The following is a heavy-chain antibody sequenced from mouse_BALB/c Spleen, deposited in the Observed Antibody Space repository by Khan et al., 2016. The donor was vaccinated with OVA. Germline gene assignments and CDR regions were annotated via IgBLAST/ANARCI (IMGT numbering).Heavy chain of an antibody. D-gene: IGHD4-1*01. Sequence: VRLQQSGPELVKPGASVKMSCKASGYTFTNYVLHWVKQKPGQGLEWIGSINPYNGGTKYNEKFKGKATLASDRSSITAYMELSSLTSEDSAVYYCAGGNWQSYYFDYWGQGTTLTLSA. CDR1: GYTFTNYV. CDR3: AGGNWQSYYFDY. V-gene: IGHV1S136*01. CDR2: INPYNGGT. J-gene: IGHJ2*01.